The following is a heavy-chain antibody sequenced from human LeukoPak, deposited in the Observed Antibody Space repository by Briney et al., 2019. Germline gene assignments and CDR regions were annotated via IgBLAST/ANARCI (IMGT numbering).Heavy chain of an antibody. CDR2: ISSSGSTI. V-gene: IGHV3-11*04. J-gene: IGHJ4*02. CDR1: GFTFSDYY. CDR3: ARGPSLLAAARLYFDY. D-gene: IGHD6-13*01. Sequence: PGGSLRLSCAASGFTFSDYYMSWIRQAPGKGLEWVSYISSSGSTIYYADSVKGRFTISRDNSKNTLYLQMNSLRAEDTAVYYCARGPSLLAAARLYFDYWGQGTLVTVSS.